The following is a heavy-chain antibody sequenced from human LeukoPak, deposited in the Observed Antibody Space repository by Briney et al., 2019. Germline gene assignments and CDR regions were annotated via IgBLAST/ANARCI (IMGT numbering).Heavy chain of an antibody. CDR1: GLTFSSYW. J-gene: IGHJ4*02. CDR2: INHSGST. Sequence: PGGSLRLSCAASGLTFSSYWMSWVRQAPGKGLEWIGEINHSGSTNYNPSLKSRVTISVDTSKNQFSLKLSSVTAADTAVYYCAREGRGSGSYGEDLDYWGQGTLVTVSS. D-gene: IGHD3-10*01. V-gene: IGHV4-34*01. CDR3: AREGRGSGSYGEDLDY.